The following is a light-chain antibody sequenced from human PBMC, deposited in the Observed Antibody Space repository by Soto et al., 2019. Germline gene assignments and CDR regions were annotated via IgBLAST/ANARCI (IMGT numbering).Light chain of an antibody. CDR2: GAS. CDR1: QSVSSN. J-gene: IGKJ2*01. CDR3: QQYNNWPMYT. V-gene: IGKV3-15*01. Sequence: EIVMTQSPATLSVSPGERATLSCRASQSVSSNLAWYQQKPGQAPRLLIYGASTMATGIPTRFSGSGSGTEFTITISSLQSEDFAVYYCQQYNNWPMYTFGQGTKLEI.